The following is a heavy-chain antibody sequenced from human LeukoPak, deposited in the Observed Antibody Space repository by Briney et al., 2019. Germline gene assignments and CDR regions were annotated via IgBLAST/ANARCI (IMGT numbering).Heavy chain of an antibody. Sequence: GGSLRLSCAASGFTFSSYWMSWVRQAPGKGLEWVANIKQDGSEKYYVESVKGRFTISRDNAKNSLYLQMNSLRAEDTAVYYCARGSGGDAFDIWGQGTMVTVSS. J-gene: IGHJ3*02. CDR1: GFTFSSYW. CDR3: ARGSGGDAFDI. D-gene: IGHD6-25*01. V-gene: IGHV3-7*01. CDR2: IKQDGSEK.